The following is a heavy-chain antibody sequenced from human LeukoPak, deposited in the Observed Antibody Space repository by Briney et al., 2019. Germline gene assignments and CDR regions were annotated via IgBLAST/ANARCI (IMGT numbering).Heavy chain of an antibody. CDR1: GFTVSSNY. D-gene: IGHD3-22*01. CDR3: ATTEYYYDSSGYELAY. J-gene: IGHJ4*02. V-gene: IGHV3-53*04. CDR2: IYSGGST. Sequence: GGSLRLSCAASGFTVSSNYMSWVRQAPGKGLEWVSVIYSGGSTYYADSVKGRFTISRHNSKNTLYLQMNSLRAEDTAMYYCATTEYYYDSSGYELAYWGQGTLVTVSS.